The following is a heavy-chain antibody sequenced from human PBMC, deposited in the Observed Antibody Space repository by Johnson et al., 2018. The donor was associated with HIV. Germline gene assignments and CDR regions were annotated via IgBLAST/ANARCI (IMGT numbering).Heavy chain of an antibody. V-gene: IGHV3-9*01. CDR1: GFTFDDYA. CDR2: ISWNSGTT. J-gene: IGHJ3*02. Sequence: VQLVESGGGLVQPGRSLRLSCAASGFTFDDYAMHWVRQAPGKGLEWVSGISWNSGTTYYADSVKGRFTISRDNSKNTLYLQMNSLRVEDTAVYYCARRLITREGSDSPTDAFDIWGQGTMVTVSS. D-gene: IGHD1-26*01. CDR3: ARRLITREGSDSPTDAFDI.